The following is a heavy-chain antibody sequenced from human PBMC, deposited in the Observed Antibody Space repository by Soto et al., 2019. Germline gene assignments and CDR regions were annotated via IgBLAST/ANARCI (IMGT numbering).Heavy chain of an antibody. V-gene: IGHV1-69*13. D-gene: IGHD3-22*01. CDR2: IIPIFGTA. Sequence: ASVKVSCKASRGTFSSSAISWVRQAPGQGLEWMGGIIPIFGTANYAQKFQGRVTITADESTSTAYMELGGLRSEDTAVYYCASNQYYYDSSGPPESAFDIWGQGTMVTVSS. CDR1: RGTFSSSA. J-gene: IGHJ3*02. CDR3: ASNQYYYDSSGPPESAFDI.